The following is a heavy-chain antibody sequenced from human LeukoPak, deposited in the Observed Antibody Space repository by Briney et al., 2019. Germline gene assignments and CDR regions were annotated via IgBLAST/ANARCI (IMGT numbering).Heavy chain of an antibody. Sequence: SQTLSLTCGISGDSVSSKSAAWNWIRQSPSRGLEWLGRTYYRSKWYNDYAVSVKSRITINPDTSKNQFSLQLHSVTPEDTAVYYCAREGSSGWYLRHYFDYWGQGTLVTVSS. J-gene: IGHJ4*02. CDR2: TYYRSKWYN. D-gene: IGHD6-19*01. CDR1: GDSVSSKSAA. V-gene: IGHV6-1*01. CDR3: AREGSSGWYLRHYFDY.